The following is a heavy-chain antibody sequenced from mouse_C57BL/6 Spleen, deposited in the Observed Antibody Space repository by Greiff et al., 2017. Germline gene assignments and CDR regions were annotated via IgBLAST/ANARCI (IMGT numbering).Heavy chain of an antibody. CDR1: GFTFSSYG. D-gene: IGHD1-1*01. V-gene: IGHV5-6*01. J-gene: IGHJ2*01. CDR2: ISSGGSYT. CDR3: ARQGSNYFDY. Sequence: LVESGGDLVKPGGSLKLSCAASGFTFSSYGMSWVRQTPDKRLEWVATISSGGSYTYYPDSVKGRFTISRDNAKNTLYLQMSSLKSEDTAMYYCARQGSNYFDYWGQGTTLTVSS.